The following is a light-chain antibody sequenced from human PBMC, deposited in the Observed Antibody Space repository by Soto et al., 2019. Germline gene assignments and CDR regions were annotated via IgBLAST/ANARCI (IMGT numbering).Light chain of an antibody. V-gene: IGKV3-11*01. Sequence: VLTQSPVTRSLSPGERATLSCRASQSFRGLLAWYQQKPGQAPRLLIYDAYNRATGIPPRFSGSGSGTDFTLTISSLEPEDSAVYYCQQRHMWPITFGQGTRLEIK. CDR1: QSFRGL. CDR3: QQRHMWPIT. J-gene: IGKJ5*01. CDR2: DAY.